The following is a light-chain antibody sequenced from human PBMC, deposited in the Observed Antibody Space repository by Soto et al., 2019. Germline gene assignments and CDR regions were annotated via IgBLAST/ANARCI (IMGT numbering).Light chain of an antibody. V-gene: IGLV2-14*03. CDR3: CSYTSSSTHV. CDR2: DVN. Sequence: QSPLTQPASVSGSPGQSITISCTGTSSDVGGYNFVSLYQQHPGKVPKLMIFDVNRRPSGVSDRFSGSKSGNTASLTISGLQAEDEGDYYCCSYTSSSTHVFGSGTKVTVL. CDR1: SSDVGGYNF. J-gene: IGLJ1*01.